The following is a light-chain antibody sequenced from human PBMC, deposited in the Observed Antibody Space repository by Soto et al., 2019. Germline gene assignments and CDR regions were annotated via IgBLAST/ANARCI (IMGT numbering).Light chain of an antibody. V-gene: IGKV3-20*01. CDR1: QTVRNNY. Sequence: EFVLTQSPGTLSLSQGERATLSCRASQTVRNNYLAWYQQKPGQAPRLLIYDASSRATGIPDRFSGSGSGTEFTLTISSLQSEDFAVYYCQQYNDWPRTFGQGTKVDIK. CDR3: QQYNDWPRT. J-gene: IGKJ1*01. CDR2: DAS.